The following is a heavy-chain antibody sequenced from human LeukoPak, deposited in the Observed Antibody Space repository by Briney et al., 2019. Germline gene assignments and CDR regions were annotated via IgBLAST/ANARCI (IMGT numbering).Heavy chain of an antibody. J-gene: IGHJ4*02. CDR3: AREAYYYDSSGYSQATYFDY. Sequence: GGSLRLSCAASGFTFSSYGMHWVRQAPGKGLEWVAFIRYDGSNKYYADSVKGRFTISRDNSKNTLFLQMNSLRGEDTAVYYCAREAYYYDSSGYSQATYFDYWGQGTLVTVSS. V-gene: IGHV3-30*02. CDR1: GFTFSSYG. D-gene: IGHD3-22*01. CDR2: IRYDGSNK.